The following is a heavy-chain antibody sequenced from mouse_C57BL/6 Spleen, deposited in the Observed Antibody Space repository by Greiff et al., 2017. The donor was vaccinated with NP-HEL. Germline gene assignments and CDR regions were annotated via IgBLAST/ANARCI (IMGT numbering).Heavy chain of an antibody. Sequence: EVQLQQSGAELVKPGASVKLSCTASGFNIKDYYMHWVKQRTEQGLEWIGRIDPEDGATKYAPQFQGKATLTADTSSNTAYLQLSSLTAEDTAVYYCARGGSPFAYWGQGTLVTVSA. J-gene: IGHJ3*01. CDR1: GFNIKDYY. V-gene: IGHV14-2*01. CDR3: ARGGSPFAY. CDR2: IDPEDGAT. D-gene: IGHD1-1*01.